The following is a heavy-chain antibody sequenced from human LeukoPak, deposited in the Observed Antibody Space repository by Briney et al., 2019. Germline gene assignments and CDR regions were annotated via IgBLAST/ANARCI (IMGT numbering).Heavy chain of an antibody. Sequence: PGGSLRLSCAASGFTFRDYTMQWVRQAPGKGLEWVALMPPDGSYQHYADSLKGRFTISRDNLKNTLYLQMNSLRLEDTAVYFCVRGLHGRSWYGAHWGQGTLLSVSS. V-gene: IGHV3-30*17. D-gene: IGHD6-13*01. J-gene: IGHJ4*02. CDR3: VRGLHGRSWYGAH. CDR2: MPPDGSYQ. CDR1: GFTFRDYT.